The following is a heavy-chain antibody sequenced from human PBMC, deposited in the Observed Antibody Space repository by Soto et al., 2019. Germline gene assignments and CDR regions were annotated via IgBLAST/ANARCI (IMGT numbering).Heavy chain of an antibody. J-gene: IGHJ4*02. CDR2: INGVNGNT. Sequence: ASVKVSCKASGYTFSSYPMHWVRQAPGQRLEWMGGINGVNGNTEYSQKFQGRISITRDTSARTAYMELSSLRSEDTALYYCATPYYYDSSGSFGYWGQGTLVTVSS. D-gene: IGHD3-22*01. V-gene: IGHV1-3*01. CDR1: GYTFSSYP. CDR3: ATPYYYDSSGSFGY.